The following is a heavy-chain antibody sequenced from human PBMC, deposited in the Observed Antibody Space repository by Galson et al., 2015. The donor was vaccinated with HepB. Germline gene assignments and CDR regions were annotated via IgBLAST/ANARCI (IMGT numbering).Heavy chain of an antibody. CDR1: GFTFSSYD. Sequence: SLRLSCAASGFTFSSYDMNWVRQAPGKGLEWVSVISYDGSNKYYADSVKGRFTISRDNSKNTLYLQMNSLRQGPIGLPSGTLLQEHLWG. V-gene: IGHV3-30*03. CDR2: ISYDGSNK. CDR3: TLLQEHL. J-gene: IGHJ6*01.